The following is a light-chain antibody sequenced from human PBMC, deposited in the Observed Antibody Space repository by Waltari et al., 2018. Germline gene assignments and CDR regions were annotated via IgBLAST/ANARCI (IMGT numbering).Light chain of an antibody. Sequence: DIVMTQSPATLSVSPGERATLSCRASQSISRNVAGYQQKPGQAPRLLIYGASSRATGIPDRFSGSGSGTDFTLTISRLEPEDFAVYYCQQYGSSSWTFGQGTKVEIK. V-gene: IGKV3-20*01. CDR2: GAS. CDR1: QSISRN. J-gene: IGKJ1*01. CDR3: QQYGSSSWT.